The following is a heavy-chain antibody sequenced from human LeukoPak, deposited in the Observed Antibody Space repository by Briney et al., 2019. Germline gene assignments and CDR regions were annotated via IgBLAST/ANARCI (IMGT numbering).Heavy chain of an antibody. V-gene: IGHV3-33*01. Sequence: PGGSLRLSCAASGFTFSSYGMHWVRQAPGKGLEWVAVIWYDGSNKYYVDSVKGRFTISRDNAKNSLYLQMNSLRAEDTAVYYCARERQNKDFWSGGDYWGQGTLVTVSS. CDR3: ARERQNKDFWSGGDY. J-gene: IGHJ4*02. CDR1: GFTFSSYG. D-gene: IGHD3-3*01. CDR2: IWYDGSNK.